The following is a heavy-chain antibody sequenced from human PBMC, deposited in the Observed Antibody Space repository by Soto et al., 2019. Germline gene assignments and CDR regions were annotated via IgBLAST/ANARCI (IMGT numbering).Heavy chain of an antibody. J-gene: IGHJ6*04. CDR1: GFTFSSYG. CDR3: ARGESDGMDV. V-gene: IGHV3-33*01. CDR2: IWYDGSYK. Sequence: QVQLVESGGGVVQPGRSLRLSCAASGFTFSSYGMHWVRQAPGKGLEWVAVIWYDGSYKYYADSVKGRFIISRDNSKNTLYLQMNCLRVEDTDVYYCARGESDGMDVWGEGITVTVSS.